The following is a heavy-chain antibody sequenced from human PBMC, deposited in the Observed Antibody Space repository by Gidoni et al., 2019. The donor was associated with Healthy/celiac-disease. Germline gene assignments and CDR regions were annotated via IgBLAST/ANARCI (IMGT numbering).Heavy chain of an antibody. CDR3: ARDRGEMATMTFDY. CDR2: IWYDGSNK. V-gene: IGHV3-33*01. CDR1: GFTFSSYG. D-gene: IGHD5-12*01. J-gene: IGHJ4*02. Sequence: QVQLVESGGGVVQPGRSLRPSCSASGFTFSSYGMHWVRQAPGKGLEWVAVIWYDGSNKYYADSVKGRFTISRDNSKNTLYLQMNSLRAEDTAVYYCARDRGEMATMTFDYWGQGTLVTVSS.